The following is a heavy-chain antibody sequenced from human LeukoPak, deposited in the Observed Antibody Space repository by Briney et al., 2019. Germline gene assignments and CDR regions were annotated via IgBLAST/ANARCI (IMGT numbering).Heavy chain of an antibody. CDR2: IYHSGST. V-gene: IGHV4-30-2*01. Sequence: SETLSLTCAVSGGSISSGGYSWSWIRQPLGKGLEWIGYIYHSGSTYYNPSLKSRVTISVDRSKNQFSLKLSSVTAADTAVYYCARAHRENTIFGVVRNDAFDIWGQGTMVTVSS. J-gene: IGHJ3*02. D-gene: IGHD3-3*01. CDR1: GGSISSGGYS. CDR3: ARAHRENTIFGVVRNDAFDI.